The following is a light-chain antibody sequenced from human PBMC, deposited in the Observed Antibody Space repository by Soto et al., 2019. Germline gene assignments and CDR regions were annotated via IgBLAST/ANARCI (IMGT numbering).Light chain of an antibody. CDR2: KAS. Sequence: DIHLSPGPTSLAAFIGARVTMSCRVSQGISSYLNWYQQKPGKAPNLLIYKASSLESGVPSRFSGSGSGTEFTLTISSLQHDDFAPYYCQQYTSCSQWTFGQGSKVDI. J-gene: IGKJ1*01. V-gene: IGKV1-5*03. CDR3: QQYTSCSQWT. CDR1: QGISSY.